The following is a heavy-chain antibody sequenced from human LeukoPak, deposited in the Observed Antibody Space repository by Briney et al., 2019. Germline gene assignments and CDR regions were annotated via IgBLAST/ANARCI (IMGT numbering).Heavy chain of an antibody. D-gene: IGHD3-22*01. V-gene: IGHV3-73*01. J-gene: IGHJ4*02. CDR2: IRSKANNYAT. Sequence: GGSLRLSCAASGFIFSGSAMHWVRQASGKGLEWVGRIRSKANNYATAYAASVKGRFTISRDDSKNTAYLQMNSLKSEDTAVYYCEDSSGHWGQGTLVTVSS. CDR3: EDSSGH. CDR1: GFIFSGSA.